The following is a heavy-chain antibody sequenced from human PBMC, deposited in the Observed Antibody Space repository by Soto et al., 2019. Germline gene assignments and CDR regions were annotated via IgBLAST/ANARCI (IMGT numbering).Heavy chain of an antibody. CDR2: INPNSGGT. D-gene: IGHD3-3*01. V-gene: IGHV1-2*04. CDR3: ARDSRFLEWLPVSYGMDV. CDR1: GYTFTGYY. J-gene: IGHJ6*02. Sequence: ASVKVSCKASGYTFTGYYMHWVRQAPGQGLEWMGWINPNSGGTNYAQKFQGWVTMTRDTSISTAYMELSRLRSDDTAVYYCARDSRFLEWLPVSYGMDVWGQGTTVTVSS.